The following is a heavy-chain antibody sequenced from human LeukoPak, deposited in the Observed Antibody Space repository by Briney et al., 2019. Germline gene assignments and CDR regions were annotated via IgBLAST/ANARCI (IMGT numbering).Heavy chain of an antibody. CDR1: GGSISSSTYY. D-gene: IGHD3/OR15-3a*01. V-gene: IGHV4-39*01. J-gene: IGHJ4*02. Sequence: SETLSLTCTVSGGSISSSTYYWGWIRQPPGKGLEWIGSIFYSGRTYYNPSLKSRVTMSVDTSKNQFSLKLSSVTAADTAVYYCARHWTKGFDYWGQGTLVTVSS. CDR3: ARHWTKGFDY. CDR2: IFYSGRT.